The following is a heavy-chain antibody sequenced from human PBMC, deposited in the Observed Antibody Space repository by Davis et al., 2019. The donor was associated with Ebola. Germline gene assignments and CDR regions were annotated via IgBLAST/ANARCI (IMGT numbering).Heavy chain of an antibody. CDR3: VRDRRVYTGYDIEYYYGMDV. CDR1: GFSFSDYY. D-gene: IGHD5-12*01. CDR2: ISSSGSTR. Sequence: PGGSLRLSCAASGFSFSDYYMSWIRQAPGKGVEWISYISSSGSTRDYADSVKGRFTISRDNAKNSLYLQMNSLRAEDTALYYCVRDRRVYTGYDIEYYYGMDVWGQGTTVTVSS. V-gene: IGHV3-11*01. J-gene: IGHJ6*02.